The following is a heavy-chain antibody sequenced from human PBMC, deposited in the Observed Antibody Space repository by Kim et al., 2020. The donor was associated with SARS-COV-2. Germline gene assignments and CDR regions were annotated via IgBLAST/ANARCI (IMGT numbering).Heavy chain of an antibody. CDR2: IYSGGSST. Sequence: GGSLRLSCAASGFTFSSYAMSWVRQAPGKGLEWVSVIYSGGSSTYYADSVKGRFTISRDNSKNTLYLQMNSLRAEDTAVYYCAKELTYGDYDYYYYGMDVWGQGTTVTVSS. CDR3: AKELTYGDYDYYYYGMDV. D-gene: IGHD4-17*01. V-gene: IGHV3-23*03. J-gene: IGHJ6*02. CDR1: GFTFSSYA.